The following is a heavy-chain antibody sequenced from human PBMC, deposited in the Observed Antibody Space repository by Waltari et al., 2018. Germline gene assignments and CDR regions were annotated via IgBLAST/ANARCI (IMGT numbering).Heavy chain of an antibody. D-gene: IGHD6-13*01. CDR1: GFRFSAFW. CDR3: ARENYNGAAGDY. CDR2: IRYDGGVK. J-gene: IGHJ4*02. V-gene: IGHV3-7*01. Sequence: EVQLVESGGGLVQPGGSLRLSCATAGFRFSAFWMRWVRQAPGKGLEWLANIRYDGGVKDIVDSVKGRFTVSRDNAENSLFLHMNSLRVEDTAVYYCARENYNGAAGDYWGQGTLVTVSS.